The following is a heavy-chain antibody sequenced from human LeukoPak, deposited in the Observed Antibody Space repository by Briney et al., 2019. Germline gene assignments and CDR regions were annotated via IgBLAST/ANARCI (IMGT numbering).Heavy chain of an antibody. CDR1: GYTFTGYY. Sequence: ASVKVSCKASGYTFTGYYMHWVRQAPGQGLEWMGLINPSGTTTNYAQKFRGRVTMTRDLSTSTDYMELSSLRSDDTAVYYCARDRFWSRPRDFDYWGQGTLVTVSS. V-gene: IGHV1-46*01. CDR3: ARDRFWSRPRDFDY. J-gene: IGHJ4*02. D-gene: IGHD3-3*01. CDR2: INPSGTTT.